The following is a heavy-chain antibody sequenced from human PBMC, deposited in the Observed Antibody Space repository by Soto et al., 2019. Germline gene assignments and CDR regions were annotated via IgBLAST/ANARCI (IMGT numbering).Heavy chain of an antibody. CDR3: ARDGVIAAAVWAFDI. J-gene: IGHJ3*02. D-gene: IGHD6-13*01. CDR2: IWSDGSNK. V-gene: IGHV3-33*01. CDR1: GFTFSSYG. Sequence: QVQLVESGGGVVQPGRSLRLSCAASGFTFSSYGMHWVRQAPGKGLEWVAVIWSDGSNKYYADSVKGRFTISRDNSKNTLYLQMNSLRAEDTAVYYCARDGVIAAAVWAFDIWGQGTMVTVSS.